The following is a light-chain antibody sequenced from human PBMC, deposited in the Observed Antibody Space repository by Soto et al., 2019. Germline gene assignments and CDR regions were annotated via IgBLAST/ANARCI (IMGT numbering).Light chain of an antibody. J-gene: IGKJ4*01. CDR2: GAS. CDR1: QSVSSSY. V-gene: IGKV3-20*01. Sequence: IVLTQSPGTLCLSPGERATLTCRASQSVSSSYLAWYQQKPGQAPRLVIYGASSRATGIPDRFSGSGAGTDFTLTISRLEPEDFAVYYCQQYGSSPLTFGGGTKVDIK. CDR3: QQYGSSPLT.